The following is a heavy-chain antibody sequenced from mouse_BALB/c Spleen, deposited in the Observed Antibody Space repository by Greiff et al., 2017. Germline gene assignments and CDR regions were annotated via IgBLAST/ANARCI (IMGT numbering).Heavy chain of an antibody. D-gene: IGHD2-12*01. CDR3: ARDIGLRLYAMDY. V-gene: IGHV7-3*02. Sequence: EVKLMESGGGLVQPGGSLRLSCATSGFTFTDYYMSWVRQPPGKALEWLGFIRNKANGYTTEYSASVKGRFTISRDNSQSILYLQMNTLRAEDSATYYCARDIGLRLYAMDYWGQGTSVTVSS. CDR1: GFTFTDYY. J-gene: IGHJ4*01. CDR2: IRNKANGYTT.